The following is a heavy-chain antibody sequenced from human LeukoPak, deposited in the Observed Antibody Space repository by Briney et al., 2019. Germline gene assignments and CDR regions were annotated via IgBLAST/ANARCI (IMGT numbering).Heavy chain of an antibody. Sequence: SETLSLTCTVSGGSISSYYWSWIRQPPGKGLEWIGYIYYSGSTNYNPSLKSRVTISVDTSKNQFSLKLSSVTAADTAVYYCARVKACSGGSCYSLWFNPWGQGTLVTVSS. CDR1: GGSISSYY. D-gene: IGHD2-15*01. CDR2: IYYSGST. V-gene: IGHV4-59*01. CDR3: ARVKACSGGSCYSLWFNP. J-gene: IGHJ5*02.